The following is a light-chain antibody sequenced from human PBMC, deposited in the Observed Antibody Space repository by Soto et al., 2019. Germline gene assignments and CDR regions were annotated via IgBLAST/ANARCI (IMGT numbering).Light chain of an antibody. V-gene: IGKV3-20*01. CDR1: QRVSSSY. J-gene: IGKJ4*01. Sequence: EIVLTQSPGTLSLSPGERVTLSCRASQRVSSSYLAWYQQKPGQAPRLLIYGASSRATGIPDRFSGSGSGTDFTLTISRLEPEDFAVYYCQQYDTSRLTFGGGTKVEIK. CDR3: QQYDTSRLT. CDR2: GAS.